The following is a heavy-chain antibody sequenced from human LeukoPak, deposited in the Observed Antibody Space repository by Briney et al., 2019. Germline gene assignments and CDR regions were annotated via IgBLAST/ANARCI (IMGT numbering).Heavy chain of an antibody. Sequence: ASVKVSCKASGYTFTSYYMHWVRQAPGQGLEWMGWINPNSGGTNYAQKFQGRVTMTRDTSISTAYMELSRLRSDDTAVYYCARMGSGWYYFDYWGQGTLVTVSS. CDR3: ARMGSGWYYFDY. CDR1: GYTFTSYY. V-gene: IGHV1-2*02. J-gene: IGHJ4*02. CDR2: INPNSGGT. D-gene: IGHD6-19*01.